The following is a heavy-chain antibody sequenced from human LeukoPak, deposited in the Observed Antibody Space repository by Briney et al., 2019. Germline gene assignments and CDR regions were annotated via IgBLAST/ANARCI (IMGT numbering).Heavy chain of an antibody. D-gene: IGHD4-17*01. CDR1: GGAFSSYA. J-gene: IGHJ4*02. Sequence: GASVKVSCKASGGAFSSYAISWVRQAPGHGLEWMGGIIPILGIANYAQKFQGRVTITADKSTSTAYMELSSLRSEDTAVYYCARTRYGDYVFDYWGQGTLVTVSS. CDR3: ARTRYGDYVFDY. CDR2: IIPILGIA. V-gene: IGHV1-69*10.